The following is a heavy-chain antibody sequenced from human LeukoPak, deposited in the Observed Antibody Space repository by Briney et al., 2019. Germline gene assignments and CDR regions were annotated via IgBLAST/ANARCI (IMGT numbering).Heavy chain of an antibody. Sequence: SETLSLTCTVSGGSINSYYWSWIRQPPGKGLEWIGYIYYSGSTNYNPSLKSRVTISVDTSKNQFSLKLSSVTAADTAVYYCASSSSLDGYYYYMDVWGKGTTVTISS. CDR1: GGSINSYY. CDR2: IYYSGST. J-gene: IGHJ6*03. D-gene: IGHD6-13*01. V-gene: IGHV4-59*01. CDR3: ASSSSLDGYYYYMDV.